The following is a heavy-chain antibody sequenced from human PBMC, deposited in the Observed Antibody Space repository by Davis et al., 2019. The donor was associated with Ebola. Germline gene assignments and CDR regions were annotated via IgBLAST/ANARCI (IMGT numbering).Heavy chain of an antibody. D-gene: IGHD4-11*01. CDR3: ARDVMTTVTTGWFDP. V-gene: IGHV1-18*01. Sequence: AASVKVSCKASGYTFTSYDINWVRQATGQGLEWMGWMNPNSGNTNYAQKLQGRVTMTTDTSTSTAYMELRSLRSDDTAVYYCARDVMTTVTTGWFDPWGQGTLVTVSS. J-gene: IGHJ5*02. CDR1: GYTFTSYD. CDR2: MNPNSGNT.